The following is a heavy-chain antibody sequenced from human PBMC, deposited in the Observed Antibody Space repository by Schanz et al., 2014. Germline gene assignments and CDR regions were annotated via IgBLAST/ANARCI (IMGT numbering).Heavy chain of an antibody. D-gene: IGHD6-19*01. V-gene: IGHV1-18*01. J-gene: IGHJ2*01. CDR2: ISAYNGNT. Sequence: QVQLVRSGAEVKKPGASVKVSCKASGYTFTSYGINWVRQAPGQGLEWMGWISAYNGNTNYAQKLQGRVTMTTDTSTSTAYMEVSRLKSDDTAVYYCARLSVAGRPHVNYWYFDLWGRGTLVTISS. CDR1: GYTFTSYG. CDR3: ARLSVAGRPHVNYWYFDL.